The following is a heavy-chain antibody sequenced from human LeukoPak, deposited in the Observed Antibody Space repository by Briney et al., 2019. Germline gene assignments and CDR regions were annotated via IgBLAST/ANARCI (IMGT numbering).Heavy chain of an antibody. V-gene: IGHV1-18*01. D-gene: IGHD3-10*01. CDR1: GYTFTSYG. CDR2: ISAYNGNT. J-gene: IGHJ4*02. CDR3: ARVFIGGFGELCY. Sequence: ASVKVSCKASGYTFTSYGISWVRQAPGQGLEWMGWISAYNGNTNYAQKLQGRVTMTTDTSTSTDYMELRSLRSDDTAVSYCARVFIGGFGELCYWGQGTLVTVSS.